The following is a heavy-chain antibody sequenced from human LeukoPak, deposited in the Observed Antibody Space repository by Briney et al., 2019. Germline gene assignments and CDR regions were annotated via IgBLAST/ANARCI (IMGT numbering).Heavy chain of an antibody. CDR3: ASWDGVQFDY. CDR1: GFTLSSYW. CDR2: INSDGSST. D-gene: IGHD1-26*01. J-gene: IGHJ4*02. V-gene: IGHV3-74*01. Sequence: GGSLRLSCAASGFTLSSYWMHWVRQAPGKGLVWVSRINSDGSSTSYADSVKGRFTISRDNAKNSLYLQMNSLRAEDTAVYYCASWDGVQFDYWGQGTLVTVSS.